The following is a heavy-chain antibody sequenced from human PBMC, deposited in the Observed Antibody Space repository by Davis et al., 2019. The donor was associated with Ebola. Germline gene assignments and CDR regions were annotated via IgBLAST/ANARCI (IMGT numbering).Heavy chain of an antibody. CDR1: GGFISSGGHY. CDR3: ARDFTVFRVVPAGFDL. J-gene: IGHJ2*01. CDR2: TYYTGNT. V-gene: IGHV4-31*03. Sequence: SETLSLTCTVSGGFISSGGHYWSWIRQHPGKGLEWIGDTYYTGNTHYNPSLKSRVTISLDTSKNQFYLKLTSVTAADTAVYYCARDFTVFRVVPAGFDLWGRGTLVAVSS. D-gene: IGHD3-3*01.